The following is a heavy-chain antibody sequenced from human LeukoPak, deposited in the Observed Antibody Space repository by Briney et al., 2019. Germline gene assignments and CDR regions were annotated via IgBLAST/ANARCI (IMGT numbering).Heavy chain of an antibody. Sequence: SETLSLTCTLSGGSMTTHHWNWIRQTPGKGLEWIGYVFDSGRTKVNPSLKSRVTLSADTSKNQLSLRLSSVTTADTAMYYCTTIKRGDIFGYFDFWGQGILVTVSS. D-gene: IGHD5-18*01. CDR1: GGSMTTHH. CDR2: VFDSGRT. V-gene: IGHV4-59*11. J-gene: IGHJ4*02. CDR3: TTIKRGDIFGYFDF.